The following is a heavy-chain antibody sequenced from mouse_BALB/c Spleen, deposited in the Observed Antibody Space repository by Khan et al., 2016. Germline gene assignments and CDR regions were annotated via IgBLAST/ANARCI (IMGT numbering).Heavy chain of an antibody. Sequence: EVQLQESGPGLVKPSQSLSLTCTVTGYSITSGYCWNWIRQFPGNKLEWMGYISYSGSTNYNPSLKSRISITRDTSKNQFFLQLKSVTSEDTATYYCARTARIKYWGQGTTLTVSS. V-gene: IGHV3-1*02. D-gene: IGHD1-2*01. J-gene: IGHJ2*01. CDR2: ISYSGST. CDR3: ARTARIKY. CDR1: GYSITSGYC.